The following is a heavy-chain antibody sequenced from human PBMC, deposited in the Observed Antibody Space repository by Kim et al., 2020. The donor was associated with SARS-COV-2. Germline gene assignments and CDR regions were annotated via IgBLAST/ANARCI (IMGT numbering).Heavy chain of an antibody. CDR1: GYTFTSYG. J-gene: IGHJ5*02. CDR2: ISAYNGNT. D-gene: IGHD3-3*01. CDR3: ARDRHRVLRFLEWFRFDP. Sequence: ASVKVSCKASGYTFTSYGISWVRQAPGQGLEWMGWISAYNGNTNYAQKLQGRVTMTTDTSTSTAYMELRSLRSDDTAVYYCARDRHRVLRFLEWFRFDPWGQGTLVTVSS. V-gene: IGHV1-18*01.